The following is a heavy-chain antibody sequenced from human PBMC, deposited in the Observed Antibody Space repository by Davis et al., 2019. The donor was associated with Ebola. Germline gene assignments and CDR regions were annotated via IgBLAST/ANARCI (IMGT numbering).Heavy chain of an antibody. D-gene: IGHD3-16*02. CDR3: ARGARYIRGWFDY. Sequence: MPSETLSLTCAVYGGSFSDYYWSWIRQPPGKGLEWIGEILHSRRTNYNPSLKSRVTISVDTSNNQFPLNLRSVTAADTAVYYCARGARYIRGWFDYWGQGSLVIVSS. V-gene: IGHV4-34*01. J-gene: IGHJ5*01. CDR1: GGSFSDYY. CDR2: ILHSRRT.